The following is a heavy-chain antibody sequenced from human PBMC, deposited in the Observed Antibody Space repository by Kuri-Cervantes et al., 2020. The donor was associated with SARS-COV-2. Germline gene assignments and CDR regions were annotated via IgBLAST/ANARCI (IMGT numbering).Heavy chain of an antibody. CDR1: GGSFSCYY. CDR2: INHSGST. V-gene: IGHV4-34*01. J-gene: IGHJ4*02. D-gene: IGHD3-3*01. CDR3: ARAQLRFLEWSFDY. Sequence: SQTLSLTCAVYGGSFSCYYWSWIRQPPGKGLEWIGEINHSGSTNYNPSLKSRVTISVDTSKNQFSLKLSSVTAADTAVYYCARAQLRFLEWSFDYWGQGTLVTVSS.